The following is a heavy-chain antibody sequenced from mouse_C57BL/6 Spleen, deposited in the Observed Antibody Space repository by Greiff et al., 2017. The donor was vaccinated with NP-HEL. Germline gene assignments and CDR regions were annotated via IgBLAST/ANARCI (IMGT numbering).Heavy chain of an antibody. CDR2: IDPETGGT. CDR3: TDYYGTPFDY. V-gene: IGHV1-15*01. CDR1: GYTFTDYE. Sequence: QVQLQQSGAELVRPGASVTLSCKASGYTFTDYEMHWVKQTPVHGLEWIGAIDPETGGTAYNQKFKGKAILTADKSSSTAYMELRSLTSEDSAVSYCTDYYGTPFDYWGQGTTLTVSS. D-gene: IGHD1-1*01. J-gene: IGHJ2*01.